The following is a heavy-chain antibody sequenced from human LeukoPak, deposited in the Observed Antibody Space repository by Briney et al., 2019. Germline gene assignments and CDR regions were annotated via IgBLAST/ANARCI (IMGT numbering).Heavy chain of an antibody. D-gene: IGHD2-15*01. CDR1: GGSFSGYY. CDR3: ARGHSSEVEVEAYCSGGSCYPYYFDY. V-gene: IGHV4-34*01. J-gene: IGHJ4*02. Sequence: SETLSLTCAVYGGSFSGYYWSWIRQPPGKGLEWIGEINHSGSTNYNPSLKSRVTISVDTSKNQFSLKLSSVTAADTAVYYCARGHSSEVEVEAYCSGGSCYPYYFDYWGQGTLVTVSS. CDR2: INHSGST.